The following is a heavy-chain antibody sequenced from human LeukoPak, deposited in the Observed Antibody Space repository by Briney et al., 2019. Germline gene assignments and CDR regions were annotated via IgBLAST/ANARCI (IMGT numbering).Heavy chain of an antibody. Sequence: ASVKVSCKASRYTFTSYYMHWVRQAPGQGLEWMGMINPSGGSTSYAQKFQGRVTMTRDMSTSTVYMELSSLRSEDTAVYYCARGPSVVPAAIADYYYYYMDVWGKGTTVTVSS. CDR3: ARGPSVVPAAIADYYYYYMDV. V-gene: IGHV1-46*01. D-gene: IGHD2-2*02. CDR1: RYTFTSYY. J-gene: IGHJ6*03. CDR2: INPSGGST.